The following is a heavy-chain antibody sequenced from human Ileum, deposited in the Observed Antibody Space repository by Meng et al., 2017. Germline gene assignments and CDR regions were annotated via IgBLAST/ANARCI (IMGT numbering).Heavy chain of an antibody. Sequence: VQLVLSGAEVKKPGASVKVSCKASGYSFNGYGISWVRQAPGQGLEWMGWISAYNGHTDYAQNLQGRVTMTTDTSTSTAYMELRSLRSDDTAMYYCAREGYPVFYFDFWGQGTLVTVSS. D-gene: IGHD2-15*01. V-gene: IGHV1-18*01. CDR1: GYSFNGYG. J-gene: IGHJ4*02. CDR2: ISAYNGHT. CDR3: AREGYPVFYFDF.